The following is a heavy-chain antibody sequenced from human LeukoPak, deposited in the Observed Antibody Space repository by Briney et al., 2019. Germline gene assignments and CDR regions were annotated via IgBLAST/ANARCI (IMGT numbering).Heavy chain of an antibody. CDR3: ARGVLYYDFWSGYTRTQNWFDP. Sequence: ETLSLTCAVYGGSFSGYYWSWIRQPPGKGLEWIGEINHSGSTNYNPSLKSRVTISVDTSKNQFSLKLSSVTAADTAVYYCARGVLYYDFWSGYTRTQNWFDPWGQGTLVTVSS. CDR2: INHSGST. CDR1: GGSFSGYY. D-gene: IGHD3-3*01. J-gene: IGHJ5*02. V-gene: IGHV4-34*01.